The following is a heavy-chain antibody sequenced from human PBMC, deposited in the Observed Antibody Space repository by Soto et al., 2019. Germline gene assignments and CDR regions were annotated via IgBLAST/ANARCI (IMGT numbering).Heavy chain of an antibody. Sequence: LRLSCAASGLTFSSYWMSWVRQAPGKGLEWVANIKQDGSQKYYVDSVKGRFTISRDNAKNSLYLQMNSLRVEDTAVYYCASAYYYDSSGYSPGGYWGQGTLVTVSS. CDR3: ASAYYYDSSGYSPGGY. V-gene: IGHV3-7*01. D-gene: IGHD3-22*01. CDR1: GLTFSSYW. J-gene: IGHJ4*02. CDR2: IKQDGSQK.